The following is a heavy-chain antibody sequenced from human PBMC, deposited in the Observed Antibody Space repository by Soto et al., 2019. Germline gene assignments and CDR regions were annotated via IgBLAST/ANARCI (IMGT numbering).Heavy chain of an antibody. D-gene: IGHD3-3*01. CDR3: ARGDYDFWSGYYTGFDY. J-gene: IGHJ4*02. CDR2: INSDGSST. CDR1: GFTFSSYW. Sequence: PGGSLRLSCSASGFTFSSYWMHWVHQAPGKGLVWVSRINSDGSSTSYADSVKGRFTISRDNAKNTLYLQMNSLRAEDTAVYYCARGDYDFWSGYYTGFDYWGQGTLVTVSS. V-gene: IGHV3-74*01.